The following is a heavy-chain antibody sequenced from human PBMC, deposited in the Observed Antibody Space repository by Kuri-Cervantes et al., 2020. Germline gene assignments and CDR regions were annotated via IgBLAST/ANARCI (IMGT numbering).Heavy chain of an antibody. D-gene: IGHD1-20*01. Sequence: ASVKVSCKASGYTFTSYGISWVRQAPGQGLEWMGWISAYNGNTNYAQKLQGRVTMTTDTSTSTAYMELRSLRSDDTAVYYCARDLYNWNDGGWFDPWGQGTLVTVSS. CDR2: ISAYNGNT. CDR3: ARDLYNWNDGGWFDP. J-gene: IGHJ5*02. V-gene: IGHV1-18*01. CDR1: GYTFTSYG.